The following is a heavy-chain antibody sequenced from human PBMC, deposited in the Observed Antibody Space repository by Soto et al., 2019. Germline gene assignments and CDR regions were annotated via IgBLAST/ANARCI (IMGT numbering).Heavy chain of an antibody. J-gene: IGHJ6*03. CDR3: AKDHYGDYAGYYYYMDV. CDR2: ISSSSSTI. V-gene: IGHV3-48*04. Sequence: GGSLRLSCAASGFTFSSYSMNWVRRAPGKGLEWVSYISSSSSTIYYADSVKGRFTISRDNAKNSLYLQMNSLRAEDTALYYCAKDHYGDYAGYYYYMDVWGKGTTVTVSS. CDR1: GFTFSSYS. D-gene: IGHD4-17*01.